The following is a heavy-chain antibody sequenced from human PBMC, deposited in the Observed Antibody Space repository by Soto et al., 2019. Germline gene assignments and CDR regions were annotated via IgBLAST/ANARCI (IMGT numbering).Heavy chain of an antibody. D-gene: IGHD4-17*01. J-gene: IGHJ4*02. V-gene: IGHV3-23*01. Sequence: PGGSLRLSCATSGFSFSSYAMSWVRQAPGKGLEWVSAISNNGRNTYYVESAKGRFTISRDNSKNTLSLQMNSLTAEDTAVYYCAKSTVTTRYFHYWGQGTLVTVYS. CDR1: GFSFSSYA. CDR3: AKSTVTTRYFHY. CDR2: ISNNGRNT.